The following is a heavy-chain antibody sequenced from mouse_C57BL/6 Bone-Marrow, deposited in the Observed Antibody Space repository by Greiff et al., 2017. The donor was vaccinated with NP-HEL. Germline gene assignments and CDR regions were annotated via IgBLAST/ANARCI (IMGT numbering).Heavy chain of an antibody. Sequence: VQLQQPGAELVKPGASVKVSCKASGYTFTSYWMHWVKQRPGQGLEWIGRIHPSDSDTNYNQKFKGKATVTVDKSSSTAYMQLSSLTSEDSAVYYCDRAIYDGYYGWYFDVWGTGTTVTVSS. D-gene: IGHD2-3*01. CDR3: DRAIYDGYYGWYFDV. CDR2: IHPSDSDT. J-gene: IGHJ1*03. V-gene: IGHV1-74*01. CDR1: GYTFTSYW.